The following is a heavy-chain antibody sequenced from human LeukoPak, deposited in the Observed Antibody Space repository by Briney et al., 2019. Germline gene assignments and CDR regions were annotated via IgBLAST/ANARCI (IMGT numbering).Heavy chain of an antibody. Sequence: PSETLSLTCTVSGGSISSSSYYWAWIRQPPGKGLEWIGNIHYSGSTYYNPSLKSRVTISVDTSKNQFSLKLSSVTAADTAVYYCASPLGGYSYGHDAFDIWGQGTMVTVSS. D-gene: IGHD5-18*01. V-gene: IGHV4-39*01. CDR1: GGSISSSSYY. CDR3: ASPLGGYSYGHDAFDI. J-gene: IGHJ3*02. CDR2: IHYSGST.